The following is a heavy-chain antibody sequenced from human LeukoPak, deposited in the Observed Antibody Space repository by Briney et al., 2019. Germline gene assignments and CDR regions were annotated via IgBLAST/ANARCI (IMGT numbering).Heavy chain of an antibody. V-gene: IGHV3-49*04. CDR2: IRSKAYGGTT. Sequence: GGSLRLSCTASGFTFGDYAMSWVRQAPGKGLEWVGFIRSKAYGGTTEYAASVKGRFTISRDDSKSIAYLQMNSLKTEDTAVYYGTRGPGITGTLVDYWGQGTLVTVSS. D-gene: IGHD1-20*01. J-gene: IGHJ4*02. CDR1: GFTFGDYA. CDR3: TRGPGITGTLVDY.